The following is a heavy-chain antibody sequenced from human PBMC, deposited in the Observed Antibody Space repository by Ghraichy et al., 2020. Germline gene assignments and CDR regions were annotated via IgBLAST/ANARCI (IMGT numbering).Heavy chain of an antibody. J-gene: IGHJ6*02. CDR1: GGSIRSHF. V-gene: IGHV4-59*08. CDR2: ISYTGTS. CDR3: ARRGRGYSLYYYGLDV. Sequence: SETLSLTCTVSGGSIRSHFWSWIRQSPGKGLEWIGYISYTGTSNYSPSLGGRANISLDTSKNQFSLRLTSVTAADTAVYYCARRGRGYSLYYYGLDVWGPGTSVIVSS. D-gene: IGHD5-12*01.